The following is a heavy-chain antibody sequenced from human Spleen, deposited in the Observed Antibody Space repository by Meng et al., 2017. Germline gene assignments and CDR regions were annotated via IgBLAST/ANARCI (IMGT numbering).Heavy chain of an antibody. CDR3: AKEGGGDSGGFDI. Sequence: QVQLVESGGGVVRPVRSLRLSCAASGFTFSGYGMHWVREAPGKGLEWVAVISYDESNKQYGDAGKGRFTISRDNSKNTLYLQMSSLRVEDTAVYYCAKEGGGDSGGFDIWGQGTMVTVSS. D-gene: IGHD2-21*01. J-gene: IGHJ3*02. V-gene: IGHV3-30*18. CDR1: GFTFSGYG. CDR2: ISYDESNK.